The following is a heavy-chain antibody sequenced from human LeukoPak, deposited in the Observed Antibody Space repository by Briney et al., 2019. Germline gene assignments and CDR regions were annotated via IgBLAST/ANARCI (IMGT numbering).Heavy chain of an antibody. CDR2: VSYDGSNK. V-gene: IGHV3-30-3*01. D-gene: IGHD3-10*01. Sequence: GGSLRLSCAASGFTFGSYAIHWVRQAPGKGLEWVSVVSYDGSNKYYADSVKGRFTISRDNSKNTLYLQMNSLRAEDTAVYYCARDIGYGNDYWGQGTLVTVSS. CDR3: ARDIGYGNDY. J-gene: IGHJ4*02. CDR1: GFTFGSYA.